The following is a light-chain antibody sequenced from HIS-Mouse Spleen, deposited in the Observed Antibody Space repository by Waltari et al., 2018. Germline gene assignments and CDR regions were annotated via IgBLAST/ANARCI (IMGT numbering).Light chain of an antibody. V-gene: IGLV2-14*01. Sequence: QSALTQPASVSGSPGQSITISCTGTSSDVGGYNYVSCYQQPPGKAPKLMIYEVSNRPSGVSNRFSGSKSGNTAPLTISGLQAEDEADYYCSSYTSSSTLVVFGGGTKLTVL. CDR2: EVS. J-gene: IGLJ2*01. CDR1: SSDVGGYNY. CDR3: SSYTSSSTLVV.